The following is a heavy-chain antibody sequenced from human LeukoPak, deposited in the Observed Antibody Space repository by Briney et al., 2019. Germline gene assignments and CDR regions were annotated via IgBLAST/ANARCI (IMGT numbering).Heavy chain of an antibody. D-gene: IGHD3-10*01. CDR1: GGSFSGYY. CDR3: ARGGNVLLWFGAAGDV. Sequence: PSETLSLTCAVYGGSFSGYYWSWIRQPPGKGLEWIGEINHSGSTNYNPSLKSRVTISVDTSKNQFSLKLSSVTAADTAVYYCARGGNVLLWFGAAGDVWGQGTTVTVSS. J-gene: IGHJ6*02. V-gene: IGHV4-34*01. CDR2: INHSGST.